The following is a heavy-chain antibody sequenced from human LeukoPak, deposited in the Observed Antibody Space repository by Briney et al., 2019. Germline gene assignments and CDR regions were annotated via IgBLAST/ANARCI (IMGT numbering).Heavy chain of an antibody. Sequence: PGGSLRLSCAASGFTFSSYEINWVRQAPGKGLEWVSYISSSGSTMYYAGSVKGRFTISRDNAKDSLYLQMNGLRAEDTAVYYCAREGRSGTYYLDYWGQGTLVTVSS. V-gene: IGHV3-48*03. CDR2: ISSSGSTM. CDR1: GFTFSSYE. D-gene: IGHD1-26*01. CDR3: AREGRSGTYYLDY. J-gene: IGHJ4*02.